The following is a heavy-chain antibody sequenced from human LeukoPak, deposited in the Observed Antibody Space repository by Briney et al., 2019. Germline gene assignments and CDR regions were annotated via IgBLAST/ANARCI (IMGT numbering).Heavy chain of an antibody. Sequence: GASVTVSFKASVGTFSSYAISWVGQAPGQGREWMGRIIPILGIANYAQKFQGRVTITADKSTSTAYMELSSLRSEDTAVYYCARGGPYMIVGGPWGQGTLVTVSS. D-gene: IGHD3-22*01. CDR1: VGTFSSYA. J-gene: IGHJ5*02. CDR3: ARGGPYMIVGGP. CDR2: IIPILGIA. V-gene: IGHV1-69*04.